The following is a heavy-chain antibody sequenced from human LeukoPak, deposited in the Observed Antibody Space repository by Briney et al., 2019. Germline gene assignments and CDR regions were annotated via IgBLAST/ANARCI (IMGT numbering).Heavy chain of an antibody. CDR3: ARDIVAAAGDY. CDR2: INPNSGGT. D-gene: IGHD6-13*01. Sequence: ASVKVSCKASGYTFTGYDMHWVRQAPGQGLEGMGWINPNSGGTNYAQKFQGRVTMTRDTSISTASMELNRLRSDDTAVYYCARDIVAAAGDYWGQGTLVTVSS. J-gene: IGHJ4*02. CDR1: GYTFTGYD. V-gene: IGHV1-2*02.